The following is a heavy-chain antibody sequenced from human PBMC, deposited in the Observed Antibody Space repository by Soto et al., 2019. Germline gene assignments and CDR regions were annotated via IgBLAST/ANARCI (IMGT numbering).Heavy chain of an antibody. V-gene: IGHV4-39*01. CDR1: GDSFNRSTYY. CDR2: FSYSGST. CDR3: ARAPEAYLDL. J-gene: IGHJ2*01. Sequence: SGTMSLTCIVSGDSFNRSTYYGGWIRQPPGKGLEWIGSFSYSGSTYYNPSLKSRVTVSVDTSKSQFSLNLSSVTAADTAVYYCARAPEAYLDLWGSGTLVTSPQ.